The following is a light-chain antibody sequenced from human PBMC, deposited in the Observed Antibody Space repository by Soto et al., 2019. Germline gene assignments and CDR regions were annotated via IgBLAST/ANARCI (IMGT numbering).Light chain of an antibody. CDR3: QQYGSSPYT. CDR1: QSVSSSY. Sequence: EIVLTQSPGTLSLSPGERATLSCRASQSVSSSYLAWYQQKPGQAPRLLIYGASSRATGIPDRFSGSGSGTDFTLTISRLEREDFAGYYCQQYGSSPYTFGQGTKLEIK. V-gene: IGKV3-20*01. J-gene: IGKJ2*01. CDR2: GAS.